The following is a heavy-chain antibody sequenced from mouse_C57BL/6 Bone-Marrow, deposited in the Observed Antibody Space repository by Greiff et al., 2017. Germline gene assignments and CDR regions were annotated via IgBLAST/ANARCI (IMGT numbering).Heavy chain of an antibody. V-gene: IGHV1-19*01. CDR2: INPYNGGT. Sequence: VQLQQSGPVLVKPGASVKMSCKASGYTFTDYYMNWVKQSHGKSLELIGVINPYNGGTSYNQKFKGKATLTVDKSSSTAYMELNSLTSEDSAVYYCAREADYPYAMDDWGQGTSVTVSS. D-gene: IGHD2-4*01. J-gene: IGHJ4*01. CDR1: GYTFTDYY. CDR3: AREADYPYAMDD.